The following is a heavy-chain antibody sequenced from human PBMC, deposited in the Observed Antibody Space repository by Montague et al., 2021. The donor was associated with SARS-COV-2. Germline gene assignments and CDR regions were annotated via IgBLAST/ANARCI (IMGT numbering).Heavy chain of an antibody. CDR2: IYSGGITT. CDR1: GFTVRSYA. J-gene: IGHJ4*02. V-gene: IGHV3-23*03. CDR3: AKCTPEAAPEN. Sequence: SLSCSASGFTVRSYAMSWVRQAPGKGLEWVSLIYSGGITTYHADSVKGRFTISRDNSKNTLYLQMDSLRVEDTAVYYCAKCTPEAAPENWGQGTLVTVSS. D-gene: IGHD2-15*01.